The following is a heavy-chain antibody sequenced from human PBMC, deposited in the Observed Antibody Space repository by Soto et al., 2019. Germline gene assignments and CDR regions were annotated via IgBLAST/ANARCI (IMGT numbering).Heavy chain of an antibody. CDR1: GGSISSYY. V-gene: IGHV4-59*01. J-gene: IGHJ4*02. CDR2: IYYSGST. CDR3: ASTLDGDYVSY. D-gene: IGHD4-17*01. Sequence: SETLSLTCTVSGGSISSYYWSWIRQPPGKGLEWIGYIYYSGSTNYNPPLKSRVTISVDTSKNQFSLKLSSVTAADTAVYYCASTLDGDYVSYWGQGTLVTVSS.